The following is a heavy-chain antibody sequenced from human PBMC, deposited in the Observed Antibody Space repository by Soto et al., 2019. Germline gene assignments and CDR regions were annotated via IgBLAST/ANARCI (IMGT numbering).Heavy chain of an antibody. CDR2: IRSKAYGGTT. D-gene: IGHD2-8*01. Sequence: GSLRLSCTASGFTFGDYAMSWFRQAPGKGLEWVGFIRSKAYGGTTEYAASVKGRFTISRDDSKSIAYLQMNSLKTEDTAVYYCTRALLGECTNGVCHHAFDSWGQGTMVTVAS. J-gene: IGHJ3*02. CDR1: GFTFGDYA. CDR3: TRALLGECTNGVCHHAFDS. V-gene: IGHV3-49*03.